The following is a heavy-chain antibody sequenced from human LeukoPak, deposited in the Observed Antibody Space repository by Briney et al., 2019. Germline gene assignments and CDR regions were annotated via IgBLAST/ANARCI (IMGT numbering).Heavy chain of an antibody. D-gene: IGHD3-22*01. V-gene: IGHV5-51*01. CDR2: IYPGDSDV. J-gene: IGHJ3*02. Sequence: GESLKISCKGSGYNFTKYWIGWVRQMPGKGLEWMAIIYPGDSDVRYSPSFQGQVTISVAKSISTAFLQWSSLKASDTAMYYCARHSGATYDSSGYYPADAFDIWGQGTMVTVSS. CDR3: ARHSGATYDSSGYYPADAFDI. CDR1: GYNFTKYW.